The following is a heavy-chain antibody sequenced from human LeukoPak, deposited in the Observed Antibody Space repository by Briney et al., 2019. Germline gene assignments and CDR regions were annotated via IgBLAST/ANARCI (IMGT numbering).Heavy chain of an antibody. CDR3: ASDYGDPDAADY. V-gene: IGHV3-30*03. J-gene: IGHJ4*02. CDR1: GFTFSSYG. D-gene: IGHD4-17*01. CDR2: ISYNGNNN. Sequence: AGGSLRLSCAASGFTFSSYGMHWVRQAPGKGLEWMAVISYNGNNNYYADSVKGRFTISRDNSKNTLYLQMNSLRAEDTAMYYCASDYGDPDAADYWGQGTLVTVSS.